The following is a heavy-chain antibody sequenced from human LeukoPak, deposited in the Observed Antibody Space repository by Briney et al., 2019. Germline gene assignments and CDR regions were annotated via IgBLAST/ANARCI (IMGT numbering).Heavy chain of an antibody. V-gene: IGHV3-15*01. D-gene: IGHD6-13*01. Sequence: GGSLRLSCAASGFTFSNAWMSWVRQAPGKGLEWVGRIKSKTDGGTTDYAAPVKGRFTISRDDSKNTLYLQMNSLKTEDTAVYYRTSISSSWFAFDYWGQGTLVTVSS. CDR2: IKSKTDGGTT. J-gene: IGHJ4*02. CDR1: GFTFSNAW. CDR3: TSISSSWFAFDY.